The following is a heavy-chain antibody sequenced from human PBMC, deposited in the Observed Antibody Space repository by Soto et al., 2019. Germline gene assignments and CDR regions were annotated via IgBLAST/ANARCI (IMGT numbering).Heavy chain of an antibody. V-gene: IGHV1-3*01. J-gene: IGHJ5*02. CDR1: GYTFTSYA. CDR2: INAGNGNT. D-gene: IGHD7-27*01. CDR3: AGDRLTGYNWFDP. Sequence: QVQLVQSGAEVKKPGASVKVSCKASGYTFTSYAMHWVRQAPGQRLEWMGWINAGNGNTKYSQKFQGRVTITRDTSASTAYMELSSLRSEDTAVYYCAGDRLTGYNWFDPWGQGTLVTVSS.